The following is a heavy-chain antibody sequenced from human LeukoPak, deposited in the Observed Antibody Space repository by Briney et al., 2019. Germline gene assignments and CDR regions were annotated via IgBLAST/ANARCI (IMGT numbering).Heavy chain of an antibody. CDR2: INPNSGGT. CDR1: GYTFTGYY. Sequence: ASVKVSCKASGYTFTGYYMHWVRQAPGQGLEWMGWINPNSGGTNYAQKFQGRVTMTRDTPISTAYMELSRLRSDDTAVYYCARGRPKWDAFDIWGQGTMVTVSS. J-gene: IGHJ3*02. CDR3: ARGRPKWDAFDI. V-gene: IGHV1-2*02. D-gene: IGHD1-26*01.